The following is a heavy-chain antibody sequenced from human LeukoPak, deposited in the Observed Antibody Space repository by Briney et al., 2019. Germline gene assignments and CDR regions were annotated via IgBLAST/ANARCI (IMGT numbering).Heavy chain of an antibody. CDR1: EFTVSSNY. CDR2: IYSADST. D-gene: IGHD2-8*01. V-gene: IGHV3-53*01. Sequence: GGSLRLSCAASEFTVSSNYMTWVRQAPGKGLEWVSVIYSADSTYYADSVKGRFTISRDNSKGTLYLQMNSLRAEDTAVYYCAKDLRVYANWGQGTLVTVSS. CDR3: AKDLRVYAN. J-gene: IGHJ4*02.